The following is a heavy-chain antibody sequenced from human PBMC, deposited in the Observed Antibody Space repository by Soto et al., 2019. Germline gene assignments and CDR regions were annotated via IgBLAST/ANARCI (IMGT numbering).Heavy chain of an antibody. Sequence: QVQLVQSGAEVRKPGASVKVSCKASGYTFTTYGISWVRQAPGQGLEWMGWISGYNGHTKYAQKFQGRVTMTTDTSTSTVYMHLRSLRSDDTAVYYCAREGEMPYYYYGLDVWGQGTTVTVSS. CDR1: GYTFTTYG. V-gene: IGHV1-18*01. CDR3: AREGEMPYYYYGLDV. CDR2: ISGYNGHT. D-gene: IGHD3-16*01. J-gene: IGHJ6*02.